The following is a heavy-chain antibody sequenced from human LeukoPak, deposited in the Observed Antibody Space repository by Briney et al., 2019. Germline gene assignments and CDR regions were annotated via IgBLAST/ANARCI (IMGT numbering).Heavy chain of an antibody. Sequence: ASVKASCKASGGTFSSYAISWVRQAPGQGLEWMGGIIPIFGTANYAQKFQGRVTITTDESTSTAYMELSSLRSEDTAVYYCARERGGDYYDSSGYPLDYWGQGTLVTVSS. CDR3: ARERGGDYYDSSGYPLDY. D-gene: IGHD3-22*01. J-gene: IGHJ4*02. CDR2: IIPIFGTA. CDR1: GGTFSSYA. V-gene: IGHV1-69*05.